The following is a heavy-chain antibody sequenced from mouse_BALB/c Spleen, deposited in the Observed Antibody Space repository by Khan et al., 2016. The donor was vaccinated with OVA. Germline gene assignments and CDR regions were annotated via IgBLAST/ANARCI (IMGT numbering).Heavy chain of an antibody. V-gene: IGHV3-2*02. CDR3: ARWFTY. Sequence: EVQLQESGPGLVQPSQSLSLTCTVTGYSITSDYAWNWIRQFPGNKLEWMGYMHYSGSTSYNPSIKSRISITRDSSKNQFFLHLNSWTAGDTATYDWARWFTYWGQGTLVTVSA. J-gene: IGHJ3*01. CDR2: MHYSGST. CDR1: GYSITSDYA.